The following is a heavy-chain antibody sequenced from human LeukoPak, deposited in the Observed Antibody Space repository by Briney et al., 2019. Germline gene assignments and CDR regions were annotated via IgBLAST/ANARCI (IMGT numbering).Heavy chain of an antibody. CDR1: GFTFSSYE. CDR2: ISTSGSSI. J-gene: IGHJ6*03. Sequence: GGSLRLSCAASGFTFSSYEINWVRQAPGKGLEWLSHISTSGSSIHYADSVKGRFTISRDNAKDSLYLQMNSLRVEDTAVYYCARDATTELGTVYMDVWGKGTTVTISS. D-gene: IGHD4-17*01. CDR3: ARDATTELGTVYMDV. V-gene: IGHV3-48*03.